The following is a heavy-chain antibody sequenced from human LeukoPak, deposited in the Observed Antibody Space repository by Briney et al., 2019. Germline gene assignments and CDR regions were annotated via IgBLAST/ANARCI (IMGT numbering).Heavy chain of an antibody. CDR3: ATLRRCSSTSCYTGYYYGMDV. CDR1: GFTFSSYA. Sequence: GGSLRLSCAASGFTFSSYAMSWVRQAPGKGLEWVSAISGSGGSTYYADSEKGRFTISRDNSKNTLYLQMNSLRAEDTAVYYCATLRRCSSTSCYTGYYYGMDVWGQGTTVTVSS. V-gene: IGHV3-23*01. J-gene: IGHJ6*02. D-gene: IGHD2-2*02. CDR2: ISGSGGST.